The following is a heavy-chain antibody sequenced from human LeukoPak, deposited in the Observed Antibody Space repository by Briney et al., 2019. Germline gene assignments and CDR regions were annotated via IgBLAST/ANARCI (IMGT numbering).Heavy chain of an antibody. CDR1: GVSISSGSYY. CDR2: IYTTGST. V-gene: IGHV4-61*02. Sequence: SETLSLTCTVSGVSISSGSYYLVWIRQPAGKGLEWIGRIYTTGSTNYNRSFKSRVTISVDTSKNQFSLKLSSVTAADTAVYYCAREGYYDRSGYREYWGQGTLVTVSS. CDR3: AREGYYDRSGYREY. J-gene: IGHJ4*02. D-gene: IGHD3-22*01.